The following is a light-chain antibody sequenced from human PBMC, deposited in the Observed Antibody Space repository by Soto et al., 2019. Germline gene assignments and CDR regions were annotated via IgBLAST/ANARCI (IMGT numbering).Light chain of an antibody. V-gene: IGKV3-20*01. J-gene: IGKJ1*01. CDR1: QSVSSSY. CDR3: QQYGSSQS. Sequence: EIGLTQSPGTLSLSPGERATLSCRASQSVSSSYLAWYQQKPGQAPRLLIYGASSRATGIPDRFSGSGSGTDLTLTISRLEPEGFAVYYCQQYGSSQSFGQGTKVEIK. CDR2: GAS.